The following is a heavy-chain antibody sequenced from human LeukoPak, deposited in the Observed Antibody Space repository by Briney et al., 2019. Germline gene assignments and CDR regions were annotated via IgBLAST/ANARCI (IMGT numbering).Heavy chain of an antibody. D-gene: IGHD6-19*01. CDR2: VHYSGGT. V-gene: IGHV4-59*01. CDR1: GASISSSY. J-gene: IGHJ4*02. CDR3: AVSGWYYMGYFDY. Sequence: PSETLSLTCTVSGASISSSYWSWMRQSPAKRLEWIGYVHYSGGTNYNPSLKSRVTISVDTSKNQFSLKLSSVTAADTAVYYCAVSGWYYMGYFDYWGQGTLVTVSS.